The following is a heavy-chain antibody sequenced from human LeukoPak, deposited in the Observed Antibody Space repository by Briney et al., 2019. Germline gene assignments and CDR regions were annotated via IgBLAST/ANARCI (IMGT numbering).Heavy chain of an antibody. D-gene: IGHD6-19*01. J-gene: IGHJ6*03. V-gene: IGHV1-18*01. CDR2: ISTYNGDT. Sequence: GASVKVSCKASGYTFLSYGISWVRHVPGQGLEWLGWISTYNGDTKYGQKLQGRVTITTDTPTSTAYMELRSLRFDDTATYYCARANFLAVAGSVYDFYYYMDVWGTGTTVTISS. CDR3: ARANFLAVAGSVYDFYYYMDV. CDR1: GYTFLSYG.